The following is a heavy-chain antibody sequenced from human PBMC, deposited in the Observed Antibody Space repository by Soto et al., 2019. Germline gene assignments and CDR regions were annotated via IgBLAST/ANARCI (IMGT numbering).Heavy chain of an antibody. CDR3: ARDTRAGDSFGLLSYPSFSMDF. J-gene: IGHJ6*02. D-gene: IGHD5-18*01. V-gene: IGHV1-18*01. Sequence: APVKVSWKACAYSFNTYSISWVRRAPGQGLERMGWISTYNGNTKFAQKFQGRITMTTDTSTTTAYMELTSLRADDTAVYYCARDTRAGDSFGLLSYPSFSMDFCGPGPTVTVS. CDR1: AYSFNTYS. CDR2: ISTYNGNT.